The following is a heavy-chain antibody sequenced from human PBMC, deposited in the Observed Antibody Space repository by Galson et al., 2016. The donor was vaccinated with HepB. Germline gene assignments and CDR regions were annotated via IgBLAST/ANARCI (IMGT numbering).Heavy chain of an antibody. CDR3: ARLGANPSCLGGSCYRWFDS. CDR1: DFSVSVSY. J-gene: IGHJ5*01. Sequence: SLRLSCAVSDFSVSVSYMSWVRQAPGKGQEWVSVLYRGGYTNYADSVKGRFTISRDNSKNTLYLQMNSLGADDTAGYYCARLGANPSCLGGSCYRWFDSWGQGIMVTVSS. CDR2: LYRGGYT. D-gene: IGHD2-15*01. V-gene: IGHV3-53*01.